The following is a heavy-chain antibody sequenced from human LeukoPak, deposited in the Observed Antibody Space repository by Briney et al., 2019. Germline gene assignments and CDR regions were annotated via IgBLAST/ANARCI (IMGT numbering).Heavy chain of an antibody. D-gene: IGHD6-6*01. Sequence: ASVKVSRKVSGYTFTDYYMHWVQQAPGKGLEWMGLVDPEDGETIYAEKFQGRVTITADTSTDTAYMELSSLRSEDTAVYYCATVASSLYYFNYWGQGTLVPVSS. CDR3: ATVASSLYYFNY. CDR2: VDPEDGET. J-gene: IGHJ4*02. CDR1: GYTFTDYY. V-gene: IGHV1-69-2*01.